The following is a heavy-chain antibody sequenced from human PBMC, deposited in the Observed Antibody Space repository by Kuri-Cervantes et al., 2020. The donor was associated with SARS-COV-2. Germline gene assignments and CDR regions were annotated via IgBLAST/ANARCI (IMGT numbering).Heavy chain of an antibody. V-gene: IGHV3-30-3*01. Sequence: GESLKIFCAASRFTFSQYGVHWVRQAPGKGLEWVAVISFDGSNKYYGDSVKGRFTISRDNSKNMLYLQMDSQRADDTAVYYCAREKLYSGSHIDYWGQGTLVTVSS. CDR1: RFTFSQYG. J-gene: IGHJ4*02. CDR3: AREKLYSGSHIDY. CDR2: ISFDGSNK. D-gene: IGHD1-26*01.